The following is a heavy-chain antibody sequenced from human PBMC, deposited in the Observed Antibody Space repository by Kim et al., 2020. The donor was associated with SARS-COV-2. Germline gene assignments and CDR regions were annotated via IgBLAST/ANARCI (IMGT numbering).Heavy chain of an antibody. D-gene: IGHD4-17*01. CDR3: ARLDGDYALYYFDY. V-gene: IGHV4-61*07. J-gene: IGHJ4*02. Sequence: NPSLKSRVTISVDTSKNQFSLKLSSVTAADTAVYYCARLDGDYALYYFDYWGQGTLVTVSS.